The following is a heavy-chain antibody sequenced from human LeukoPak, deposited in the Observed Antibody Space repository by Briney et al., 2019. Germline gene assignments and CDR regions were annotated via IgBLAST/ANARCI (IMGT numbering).Heavy chain of an antibody. D-gene: IGHD3-3*01. CDR2: IKQDGSEK. V-gene: IGHV3-7*01. CDR3: ARGDYDFWSGSPSFCGI. J-gene: IGHJ3*02. Sequence: GGSLRLSCAASGFTFSSYWMSWVRQAPGKGLEWVANIKQDGSEKYYVDSVKGRFTISRDNAKNSLYLQMNSLRAEDTAVYYCARGDYDFWSGSPSFCGIWGQGTMVTVSS. CDR1: GFTFSSYW.